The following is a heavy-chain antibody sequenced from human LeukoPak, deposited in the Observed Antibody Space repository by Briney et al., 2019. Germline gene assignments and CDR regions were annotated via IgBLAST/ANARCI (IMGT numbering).Heavy chain of an antibody. CDR3: ARGVVVVVPAADNWFDP. J-gene: IGHJ5*02. Sequence: GASVKVSCKASGGTFSSYTISWVRQAPGQGLEWMGRIITILGIANYAQKFQGRVTITADKSTSTAYMELSSLRSEDTAVYYCARGVVVVVPAADNWFDPWGQGTLVTVSS. CDR2: IITILGIA. CDR1: GGTFSSYT. D-gene: IGHD2-2*01. V-gene: IGHV1-69*02.